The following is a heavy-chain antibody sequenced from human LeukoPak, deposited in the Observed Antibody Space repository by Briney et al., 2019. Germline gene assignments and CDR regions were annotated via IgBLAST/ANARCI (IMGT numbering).Heavy chain of an antibody. J-gene: IGHJ6*02. CDR2: ISYDGSNK. V-gene: IGHV3-30-3*01. Sequence: PGGSLRLSCAASGFTFSSYAMHWVRQAPGKGLEWEAVISYDGSNKYYADSVKGRFTISRDNSKNTLYLQMNSLRAEDTAVYYCARDGGYCSGGSCIYYYYYGMDVWGQGTTVTVSS. D-gene: IGHD2-15*01. CDR3: ARDGGYCSGGSCIYYYYYGMDV. CDR1: GFTFSSYA.